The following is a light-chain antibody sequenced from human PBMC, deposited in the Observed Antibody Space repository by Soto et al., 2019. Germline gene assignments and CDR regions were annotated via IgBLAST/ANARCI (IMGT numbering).Light chain of an antibody. Sequence: DIQMTKSPSSLSASVGDRVTITCRASQGISNYLVWYQQKPGKDPKLLIYAASTLQSGVPSRFSGSGSGTDFTLTISSLQPEDVATYYCQNYNGAPWTFGQGTKVEIK. CDR1: QGISNY. V-gene: IGKV1-27*01. J-gene: IGKJ1*01. CDR3: QNYNGAPWT. CDR2: AAS.